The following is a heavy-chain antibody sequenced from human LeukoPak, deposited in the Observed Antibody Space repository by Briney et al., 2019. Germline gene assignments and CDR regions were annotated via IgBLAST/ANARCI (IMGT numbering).Heavy chain of an antibody. D-gene: IGHD3-22*01. J-gene: IGHJ4*02. CDR1: GYTFTGYY. Sequence: GASVKVSCKASGYTFTGYYMHWVRQAPGQGLEWMGWINPNSGGTNYAQKSQGRVTMTRDTSISTAYMELSRLRSDDTAVYYCARDGTDDSSGYYYGVQYYFDYWGQGTLVTVSS. CDR2: INPNSGGT. CDR3: ARDGTDDSSGYYYGVQYYFDY. V-gene: IGHV1-2*02.